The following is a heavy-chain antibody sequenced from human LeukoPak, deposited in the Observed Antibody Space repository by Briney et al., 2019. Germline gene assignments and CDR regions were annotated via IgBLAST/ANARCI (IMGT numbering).Heavy chain of an antibody. CDR2: ITHSRST. D-gene: IGHD3-10*01. Sequence: KPSETLSLTCAVYGGSFSSYYWSWIRQSPGEGLEWIGEITHSRSTNYNPSLKSRVTISLDTSKSQFSLKLTSVTAADTAVYYCARVTRFTQFGELWCDSWGQGTLLTVSS. CDR3: ARVTRFTQFGELWCDS. V-gene: IGHV4-34*01. J-gene: IGHJ5*02. CDR1: GGSFSSYY.